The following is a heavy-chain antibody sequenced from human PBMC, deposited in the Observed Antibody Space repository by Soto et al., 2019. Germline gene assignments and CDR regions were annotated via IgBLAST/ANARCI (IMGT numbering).Heavy chain of an antibody. V-gene: IGHV3-30*04. D-gene: IGHD3-3*01. CDR3: VRDKIPGPPDFCDD. Sequence: QVQLVESGGGVVQPGTSLRLSCAASGFTFSSYPMHWVRQAPGKGLEWVAVISYEGSIKIYADSVKGRFTISKDNSKNTLYLQMNSLRAEDTAIYYCVRDKIPGPPDFCDDWGQGTLVTVSS. CDR2: ISYEGSIK. CDR1: GFTFSSYP. J-gene: IGHJ4*02.